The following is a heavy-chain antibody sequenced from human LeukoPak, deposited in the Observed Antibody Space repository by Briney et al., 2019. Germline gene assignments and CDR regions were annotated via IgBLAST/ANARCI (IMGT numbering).Heavy chain of an antibody. J-gene: IGHJ4*02. D-gene: IGHD3-22*01. CDR1: GFSISTSGVG. Sequence: SGPTLVKPTQTLTLTCTFSGFSISTSGVGVGWIRQSPGKALEWLALIYWDDDKRYSPSLKSRLTITKDTSKNQVVLTLTNMDPVDTATYYCGHLLYYYDGTAYYAFDYWGQGTLVTVSS. V-gene: IGHV2-5*02. CDR2: IYWDDDK. CDR3: GHLLYYYDGTAYYAFDY.